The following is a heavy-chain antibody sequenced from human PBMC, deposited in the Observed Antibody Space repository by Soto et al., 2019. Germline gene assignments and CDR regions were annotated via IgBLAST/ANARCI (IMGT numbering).Heavy chain of an antibody. CDR1: GGSISSGGYY. CDR2: IYYSGST. CDR3: ARHSAVADYYYYGMDV. J-gene: IGHJ6*02. V-gene: IGHV4-31*03. D-gene: IGHD2-15*01. Sequence: SETLSLTCTVSGGSISSGGYYWSWIRQHPGKGLEWIGYIYYSGSTYYNPSLKSRVTISVDTSKNQFSLKLSSVTAADTAVYYCARHSAVADYYYYGMDVWGQGTTVTVSS.